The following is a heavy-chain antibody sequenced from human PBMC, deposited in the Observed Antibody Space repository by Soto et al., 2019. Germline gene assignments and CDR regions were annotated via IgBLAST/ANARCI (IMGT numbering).Heavy chain of an antibody. Sequence: ASVKVSCKASGYTFTSYDINWVRQATGQGLEWMGWMNPNSGNTGYAQKFQGRVTMTRNTSIGTAYMELSSLRSEDTAVYYCARVPLAAGDYYYYYYMDVWGKGTTVTVSS. J-gene: IGHJ6*03. CDR3: ARVPLAAGDYYYYYYMDV. CDR1: GYTFTSYD. CDR2: MNPNSGNT. D-gene: IGHD6-13*01. V-gene: IGHV1-8*01.